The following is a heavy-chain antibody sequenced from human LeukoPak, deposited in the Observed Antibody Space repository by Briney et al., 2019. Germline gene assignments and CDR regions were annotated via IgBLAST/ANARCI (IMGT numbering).Heavy chain of an antibody. Sequence: GGSLRLSCAASGSTFSSYAMSWVRQAPGKGLEWVAVIWYDGSNKYYADSVKGRFTISRDNSKNTLYLQMNSLRAEDTAVYYCARGVVVPAAISPFFDYWGQGTLVTVSS. CDR3: ARGVVVPAAISPFFDY. V-gene: IGHV3-33*08. CDR1: GSTFSSYA. CDR2: IWYDGSNK. J-gene: IGHJ4*02. D-gene: IGHD2-2*01.